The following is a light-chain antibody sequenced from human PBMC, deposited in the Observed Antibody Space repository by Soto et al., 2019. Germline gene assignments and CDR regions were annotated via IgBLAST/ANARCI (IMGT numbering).Light chain of an antibody. CDR1: QDINNF. CDR2: DAS. V-gene: IGKV1-33*01. J-gene: IGKJ5*01. CDR3: QQYNSRLTIT. Sequence: DIQMTQSPSSLSASVGDRVTITCQASQDINNFLNWYQQKPGKAPKVLIYDASNLATGVPSRFSGSGSGTDFTLTISSLQPEDIARYYCQQYNSRLTITFGQGTRLDIK.